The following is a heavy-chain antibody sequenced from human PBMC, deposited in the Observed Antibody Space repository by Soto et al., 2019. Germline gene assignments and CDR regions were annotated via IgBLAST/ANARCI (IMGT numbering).Heavy chain of an antibody. D-gene: IGHD2-15*01. Sequence: PGGSLRLSCAASGFTFSSYAMSWVRQAPGKGLEWVSAISGSGGSTYYADSVKGRFTISRDNSKNTLYLQMNSLRAEDKAVYYCAKDLIQGRYCSGGSCYSYYYYGMDVWGQGTTVTVSS. J-gene: IGHJ6*02. V-gene: IGHV3-23*01. CDR1: GFTFSSYA. CDR2: ISGSGGST. CDR3: AKDLIQGRYCSGGSCYSYYYYGMDV.